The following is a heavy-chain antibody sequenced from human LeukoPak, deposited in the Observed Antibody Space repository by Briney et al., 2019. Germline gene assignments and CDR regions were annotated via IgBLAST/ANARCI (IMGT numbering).Heavy chain of an antibody. J-gene: IGHJ3*02. Sequence: GASVKVSCKASGYSFTSYGITWVRQAPGQGLEWMGWISGYNGHTNYAQKLQGRVTMTTDTSTSTAYMELRSLRSDDTAVYYCARTGSYDSAFDIWGQGTMVTVSS. V-gene: IGHV1-18*01. CDR1: GYSFTSYG. D-gene: IGHD1-26*01. CDR2: ISGYNGHT. CDR3: ARTGSYDSAFDI.